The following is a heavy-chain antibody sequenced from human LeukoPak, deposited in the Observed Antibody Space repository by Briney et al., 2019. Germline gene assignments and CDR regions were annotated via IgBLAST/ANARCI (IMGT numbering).Heavy chain of an antibody. CDR1: GFTFSSYT. CDR3: AKDLALTDWGVWDY. V-gene: IGHV3-23*01. Sequence: GGSLRLSCAASGFTFSSYTMSWVRQAPGKGLEWVSAITGSGGDTYYADSVQGRLTISRDNSKNTLFLQMSGLRAEDTAIYYCAKDLALTDWGVWDYWGQGTLVTVSS. D-gene: IGHD7-27*01. J-gene: IGHJ4*02. CDR2: ITGSGGDT.